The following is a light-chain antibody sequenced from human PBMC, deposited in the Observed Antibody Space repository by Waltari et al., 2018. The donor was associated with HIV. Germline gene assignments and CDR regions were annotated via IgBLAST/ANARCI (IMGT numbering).Light chain of an antibody. CDR2: EVS. CDR1: SSDVGGYNY. Sequence: QSALTQPASVSGSPGQSITISCTGTSSDVGGYNYVPWYQQHPGKAPKLIIYEVSNRPSGVSNRFSGSKSGNTASRTISGLQAEDEADYYCSSYTSSSTLVFGGGTKLTVL. V-gene: IGLV2-14*01. CDR3: SSYTSSSTLV. J-gene: IGLJ2*01.